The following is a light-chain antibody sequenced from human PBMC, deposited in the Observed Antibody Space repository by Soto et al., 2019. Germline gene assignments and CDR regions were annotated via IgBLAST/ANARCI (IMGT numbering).Light chain of an antibody. V-gene: IGLV2-18*02. CDR1: SSDVGSYNR. CDR3: SSYTSSSHVV. Sequence: QSALTQPPSVSESPGQSVTISCTGTSSDVGSYNRVSWYQQPPGTAPKLMIYEVSNRPSGVPDRFSGSKSGNTASLTISGLQAEDEADYYCSSYTSSSHVVFGGGTKVTVL. J-gene: IGLJ2*01. CDR2: EVS.